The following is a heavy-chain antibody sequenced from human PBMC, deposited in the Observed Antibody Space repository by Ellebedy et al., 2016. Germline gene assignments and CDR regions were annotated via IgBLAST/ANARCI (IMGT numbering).Heavy chain of an antibody. Sequence: ASVKVSCKASGGTFTSDIINWVRQAPGQGLEWMGRIIPILALPNYAQKFQARVTITADKSTTTAYMELSSLTSEDTAVYYCARQIGYTQVMTPYESWGQGTLVTVSS. J-gene: IGHJ5*01. CDR1: GGTFTSDI. CDR3: ARQIGYTQVMTPYES. CDR2: IIPILALP. V-gene: IGHV1-69*02. D-gene: IGHD5-18*01.